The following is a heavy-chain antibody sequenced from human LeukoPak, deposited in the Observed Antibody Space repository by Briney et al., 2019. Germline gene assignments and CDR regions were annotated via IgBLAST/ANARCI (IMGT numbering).Heavy chain of an antibody. Sequence: ASVKVSCKASGYTFTDYYMHWVRQAPGQGPEWMGWINPNSGGTNFAQKFQGRITMTKDTSISAAYMELSSLRPDDTAVYYCARDLGYSRSSGDFDFWGQGTLVTVSS. J-gene: IGHJ4*02. CDR3: ARDLGYSRSSGDFDF. D-gene: IGHD6-6*01. V-gene: IGHV1-2*02. CDR2: INPNSGGT. CDR1: GYTFTDYY.